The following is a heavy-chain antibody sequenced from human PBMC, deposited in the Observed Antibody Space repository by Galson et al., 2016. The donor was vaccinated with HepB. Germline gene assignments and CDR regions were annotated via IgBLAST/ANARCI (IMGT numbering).Heavy chain of an antibody. D-gene: IGHD2-15*01. CDR1: NTFTSDG. CDR2: ISVHNGNT. V-gene: IGHV1-18*04. J-gene: IGHJ4*02. CDR3: AREGVCSGGRCYSGFDY. Sequence: SVKVSCKASNTFTSDGISWVRQAPGQGLEWMGWISVHNGNTSYAQKFQGRVTMTTDTSTSTAYMELRSLRSDDTAVYYCAREGVCSGGRCYSGFDYWGQGTLVTVSS.